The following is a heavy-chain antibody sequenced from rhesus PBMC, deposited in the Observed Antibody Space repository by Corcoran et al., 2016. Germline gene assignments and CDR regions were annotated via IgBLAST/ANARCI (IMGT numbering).Heavy chain of an antibody. Sequence: QVQLQESGPGLVKPSETLSLTCAVSVVSISDYSWIWIRQPPGTGLEWIGYIGGTNGNTNYSPYLKSRVTISIDTSKNQISLKLNSVTAADTAVYYCARGGASWSPSWGYLGQGVLVTVSS. CDR2: IGGTNGNT. J-gene: IGHJ4*01. CDR3: ARGGASWSPSWGY. V-gene: IGHV4S5*01. D-gene: IGHD6-13*01. CDR1: VVSISDYS.